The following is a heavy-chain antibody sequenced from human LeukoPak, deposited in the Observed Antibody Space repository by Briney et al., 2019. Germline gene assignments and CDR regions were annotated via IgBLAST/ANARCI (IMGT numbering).Heavy chain of an antibody. CDR1: GYTFTSYY. V-gene: IGHV1-46*01. CDR3: ARGVKNYDFWSGYYLDY. D-gene: IGHD3-3*01. J-gene: IGHJ4*02. CDR2: INPSGGST. Sequence: ASVKVSCKASGYTFTSYYMHWVRQAPGQGLEWMGIINPSGGSTSYAQKFQGRVTMTTDTSTSTAYMELRSLRSDDTAVYYCARGVKNYDFWSGYYLDYWGQGTLVTVSS.